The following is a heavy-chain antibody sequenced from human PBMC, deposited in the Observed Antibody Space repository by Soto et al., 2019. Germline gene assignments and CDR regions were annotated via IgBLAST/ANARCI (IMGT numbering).Heavy chain of an antibody. V-gene: IGHV4-30-4*08. CDR2: IYYSGST. D-gene: IGHD3-22*01. CDR3: ARGSYYYDGSGYYDY. J-gene: IGHJ4*02. CDR1: GGSISSGGYY. Sequence: PSETLSVTCTVSGGSISSGGYYWSWIRQHPGKGLEWIGYIYYSGSTYYNPSLKSRVTISVDTSKNQFSLKLSSVTAADTAVYYCARGSYYYDGSGYYDYWGQGTLVTVSS.